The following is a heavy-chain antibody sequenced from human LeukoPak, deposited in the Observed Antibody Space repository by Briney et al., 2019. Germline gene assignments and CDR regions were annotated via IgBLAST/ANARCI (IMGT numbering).Heavy chain of an antibody. CDR3: ARDSSGVIRGYFDY. D-gene: IGHD6-25*01. Sequence: ASVKVSCKASGYTFTGYYMHWVRQAPGQGDEWMGWINPNSGGTNYAQKFQGRVTMTRDTSISTAYMELSRLRSDDTAVYYCARDSSGVIRGYFDYWGQGTLVTVSS. CDR2: INPNSGGT. CDR1: GYTFTGYY. J-gene: IGHJ4*02. V-gene: IGHV1-2*02.